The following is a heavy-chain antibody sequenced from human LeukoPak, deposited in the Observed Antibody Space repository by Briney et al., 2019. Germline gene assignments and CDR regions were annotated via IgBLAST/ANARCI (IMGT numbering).Heavy chain of an antibody. CDR1: GYTFTSYY. CDR3: ARGSHSGSYPARIDY. CDR2: INPSGGST. Sequence: PGRSLRLSCAASGYTFTSYYMHWVRQAPGQGLEWMGIINPSGGSTSYAQKFQGRVTMTRDTSTSTVYMELSSLRSEDTAVYYCARGSHSGSYPARIDYWGQGTLVTVSS. V-gene: IGHV1-46*01. D-gene: IGHD1-26*01. J-gene: IGHJ4*02.